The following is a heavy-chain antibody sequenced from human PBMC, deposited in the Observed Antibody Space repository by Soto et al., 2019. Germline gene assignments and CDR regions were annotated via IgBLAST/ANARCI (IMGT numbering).Heavy chain of an antibody. CDR1: GFTFSSYA. D-gene: IGHD6-19*01. CDR2: ISGSGVST. V-gene: IGHV3-23*01. CDR3: AKEGEHSSGWANFDY. J-gene: IGHJ4*02. Sequence: EVQLLESGGGLVQPGGSLRLSCAASGFTFSSYAMSWVRQAPGKGLEWVSAISGSGVSTYYADSVKGRFTISRDNSKNTLYLQMNSLSAEETAVYYCAKEGEHSSGWANFDYWGQGTLVTVSS.